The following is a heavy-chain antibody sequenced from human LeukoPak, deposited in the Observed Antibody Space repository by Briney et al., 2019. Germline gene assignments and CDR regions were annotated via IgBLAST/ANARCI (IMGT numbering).Heavy chain of an antibody. CDR1: GFTIGTAW. CDR2: IKSKGEGATT. D-gene: IGHD3-3*02. V-gene: IGHV3-15*01. J-gene: IGHJ6*04. CDR3: IAHFPYFYGFDV. Sequence: GGSLRFSCVSSGFTIGTAWMSWVRQAPGKGLEWLGHIKSKGEGATTDYAAPAKGRFAISRDDSKNMIYLQMSSLKIDDTAIYYCIAHFPYFYGFDVWGKGTTVTVSS.